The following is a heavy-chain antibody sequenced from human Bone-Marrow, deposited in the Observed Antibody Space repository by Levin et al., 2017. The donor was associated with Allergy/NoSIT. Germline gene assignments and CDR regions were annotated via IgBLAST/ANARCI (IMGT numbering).Heavy chain of an antibody. V-gene: IGHV3-74*01. Sequence: GGSLRLSCAASGFTLSRYWMHWVRQAPGKGLEWVSRIVSETDARNTNYAAFVKGRSIISRDNATNTLYVQMNRLRAEDTAVDDCARENRTMPDAFGIWGQGTMVTVSS. J-gene: IGHJ3*02. CDR2: IVSETDARNT. CDR3: ARENRTMPDAFGI. D-gene: IGHD1-1*01. CDR1: GFTLSRYW.